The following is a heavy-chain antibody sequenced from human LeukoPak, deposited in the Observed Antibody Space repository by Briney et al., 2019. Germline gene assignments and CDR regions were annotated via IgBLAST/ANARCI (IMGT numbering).Heavy chain of an antibody. D-gene: IGHD6-19*01. CDR3: AKGTKRGHSSGWYYYYYYMDV. Sequence: GGSLRLSCAASGFTFSSYAMSWVRQAPGKGREWVSAISGSGGSTYYADSVKGRFTISRDNSKNTLYLQMNSLRAEDTAVYYCAKGTKRGHSSGWYYYYYYMDVWGKGTTVTVSS. V-gene: IGHV3-23*01. CDR2: ISGSGGST. CDR1: GFTFSSYA. J-gene: IGHJ6*03.